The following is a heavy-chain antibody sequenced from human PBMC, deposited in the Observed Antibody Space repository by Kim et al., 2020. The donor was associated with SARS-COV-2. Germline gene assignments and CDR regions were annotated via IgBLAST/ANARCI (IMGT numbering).Heavy chain of an antibody. Sequence: YPGSVRGRFTISRENAKNSLYLQMNSLRAGYTAVYYCARLLSGSYWYFDLWGRGTLVTVSS. CDR3: ARLLSGSYWYFDL. V-gene: IGHV3-13*01. J-gene: IGHJ2*01. D-gene: IGHD1-26*01.